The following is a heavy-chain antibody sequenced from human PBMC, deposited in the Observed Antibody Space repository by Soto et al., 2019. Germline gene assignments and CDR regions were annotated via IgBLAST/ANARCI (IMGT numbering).Heavy chain of an antibody. V-gene: IGHV4-31*03. CDR1: GVSISSGGYY. J-gene: IGHJ6*02. CDR3: ARDLWAAAGGMDV. D-gene: IGHD6-13*01. Sequence: QVQLQESGPGLVKPSQTLSLTCTVSGVSISSGGYYWIWIRQHPGKGPELIGYIYYSGSTYYNPSLKSRVTISVDPSKNQFSLKLSSVTAADTAVYYCARDLWAAAGGMDVWGQGPTVTVSS. CDR2: IYYSGST.